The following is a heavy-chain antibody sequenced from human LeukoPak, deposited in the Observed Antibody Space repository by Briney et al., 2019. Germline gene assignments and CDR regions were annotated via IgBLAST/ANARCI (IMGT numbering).Heavy chain of an antibody. D-gene: IGHD3-9*01. CDR2: IYSGGST. Sequence: RAGGSLRLSCAASGFTFSSYSMNWVRQAPGKGLEWVSVIYSGGSTYYADSVKGRFTISRDNSKNTLYLQMNSLRAEDTAVYYCARDIPTSSVLRYFDWLSHTSPTGYYGMDVWGQGTTVTVSS. CDR1: GFTFSSYS. V-gene: IGHV3-53*01. CDR3: ARDIPTSSVLRYFDWLSHTSPTGYYGMDV. J-gene: IGHJ6*02.